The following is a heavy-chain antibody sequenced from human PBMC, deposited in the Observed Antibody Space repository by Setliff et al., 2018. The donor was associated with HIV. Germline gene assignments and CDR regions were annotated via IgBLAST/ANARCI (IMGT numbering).Heavy chain of an antibody. J-gene: IGHJ4*02. CDR1: GFTVSNDY. Sequence: GGSLRLSCAASGFTVSNDYMSWVRQAPGRGLEWVSVIHSGGSTYYADSVKGRFIISRDNSKNTLYLQMNSLRAEDTAVYYCARVFQSYFFDFWGQGTLVTVSS. V-gene: IGHV3-66*01. CDR3: ARVFQSYFFDF. CDR2: IHSGGST. D-gene: IGHD3-3*01.